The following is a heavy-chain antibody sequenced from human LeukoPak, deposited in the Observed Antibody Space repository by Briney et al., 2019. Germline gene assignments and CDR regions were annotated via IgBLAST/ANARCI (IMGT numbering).Heavy chain of an antibody. CDR3: ARAQRHYYGSRSYYY. Sequence: SVTLSFKASVGTFSSYAISWVRQAPGQGLEWMGRIIPILGIATYAQQFQGRVTITAEKPTSTAYIELSSLRSEDTPVYYCARAQRHYYGSRSYYYWGQGTLVTASS. J-gene: IGHJ4*02. CDR2: IIPILGIA. V-gene: IGHV1-69*04. CDR1: VGTFSSYA. D-gene: IGHD3-10*01.